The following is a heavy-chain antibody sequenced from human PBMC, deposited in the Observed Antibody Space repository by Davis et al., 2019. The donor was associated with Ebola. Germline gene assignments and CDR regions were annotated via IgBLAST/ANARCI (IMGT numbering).Heavy chain of an antibody. CDR1: GYTFTDYY. J-gene: IGHJ4*02. Sequence: ASVKVSCNASGYTFTDYYIHWVRRAPGQGLEWMGWINPNSGATKYAQKFQGRVTMTRHTSISTVYMELSRLRYDDTAVYYCARVAAMYHDGSGTIFDHWGQGTLVTVSS. CDR2: INPNSGAT. D-gene: IGHD3-22*01. CDR3: ARVAAMYHDGSGTIFDH. V-gene: IGHV1-2*02.